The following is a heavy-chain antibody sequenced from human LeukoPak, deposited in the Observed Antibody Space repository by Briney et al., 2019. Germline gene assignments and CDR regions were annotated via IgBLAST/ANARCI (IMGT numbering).Heavy chain of an antibody. CDR2: IWYDGSNK. V-gene: IGHV3-30*02. Sequence: PGGSLRLSCAASGFTFSSYGMHWVRQAPGKGLEWVAVIWYDGSNKYYADSVKGRFTISRDNSKNTLYLQMSSLRAEDTAVYYCVKTAAAATYYFDYWGQGTLVTVSS. D-gene: IGHD6-13*01. CDR1: GFTFSSYG. CDR3: VKTAAAATYYFDY. J-gene: IGHJ4*02.